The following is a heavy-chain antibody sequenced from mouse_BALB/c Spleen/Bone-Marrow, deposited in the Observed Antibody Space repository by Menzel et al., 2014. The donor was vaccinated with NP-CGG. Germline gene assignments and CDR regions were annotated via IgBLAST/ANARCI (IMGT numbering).Heavy chain of an antibody. J-gene: IGHJ2*01. V-gene: IGHV5-6-5*01. CDR2: ISSGGTT. Sequence: EVHLVESGGGLVKPGGSLKLSCAASGLTFSSCALSWVRRTPEKRLEWVASISSGGTTYYQDSVKGRSTISRDNARNILYLQMSSLGSEDTAIFYCAAITTVAYWGQGTILTVTS. CDR1: GLTFSSCA. D-gene: IGHD1-1*01. CDR3: AAITTVAY.